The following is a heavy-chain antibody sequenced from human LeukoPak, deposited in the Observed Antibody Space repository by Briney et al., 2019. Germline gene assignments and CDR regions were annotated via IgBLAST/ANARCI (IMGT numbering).Heavy chain of an antibody. CDR2: NSGSGGST. CDR1: GFTLSSYV. CDR3: AKGGPDDY. J-gene: IGHJ4*02. Sequence: GGCLRLSCAASGFTLSSYVMRGGREAPRERVGWGSRNSGSGGSTYYTDSLRGRFSISRDNFKNTLCLQMSSLRADETAAYYTAKGGPDDYWGQASMATVSS. V-gene: IGHV3-23*01. D-gene: IGHD1-14*01.